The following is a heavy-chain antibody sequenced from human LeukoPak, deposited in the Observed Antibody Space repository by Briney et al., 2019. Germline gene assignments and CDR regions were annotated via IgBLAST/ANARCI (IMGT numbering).Heavy chain of an antibody. J-gene: IGHJ4*02. CDR3: ARSSKDDYGDYGLDC. Sequence: SETLSLTCTVSGGSISSYYWNWIRQSPGKGLEWIGYIYYSGSTNYNPSLKSRVTISVDTSKNQFSLKLSSVTAADTAVYYCARSSKDDYGDYGLDCWGQGTLVTVSS. CDR1: GGSISSYY. V-gene: IGHV4-59*01. CDR2: IYYSGST. D-gene: IGHD4-17*01.